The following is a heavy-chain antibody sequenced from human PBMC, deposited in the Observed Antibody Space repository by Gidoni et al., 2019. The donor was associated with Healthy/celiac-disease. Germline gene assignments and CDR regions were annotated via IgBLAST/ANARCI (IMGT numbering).Heavy chain of an antibody. V-gene: IGHV3-30-3*01. CDR3: ARGNYDEYNWFDP. J-gene: IGHJ5*02. Sequence: QGQPVESGGGVVQPGRSLRLSCAASGFTSSSYAMHWVRQAPGKGLEWVAVISYDGSNKYYADSVKGRFTISRDNSKNTLYLQMNSLRAEDTAVYYCARGNYDEYNWFDPWGQGTLVTVSS. CDR1: GFTSSSYA. CDR2: ISYDGSNK. D-gene: IGHD4-4*01.